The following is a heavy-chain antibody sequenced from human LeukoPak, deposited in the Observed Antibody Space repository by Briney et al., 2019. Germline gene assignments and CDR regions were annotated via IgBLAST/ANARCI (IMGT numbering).Heavy chain of an antibody. CDR2: PYYSGST. D-gene: IGHD3-22*01. V-gene: IGHV4-59*01. Sequence: SENLSLTCTVSGGSISSYYWSWIRPPPGKGLEWIGYPYYSGSTNYNPSLKSRVTISVDTSKNQFSLKLSSVTAADTAVYYCARYYYDSSGYLARRPAYAFDIWRQGTMVTVSS. CDR1: GGSISSYY. J-gene: IGHJ3*02. CDR3: ARYYYDSSGYLARRPAYAFDI.